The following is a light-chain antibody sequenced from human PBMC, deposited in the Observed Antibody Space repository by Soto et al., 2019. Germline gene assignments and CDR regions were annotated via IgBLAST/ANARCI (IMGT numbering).Light chain of an antibody. CDR3: QQDGSSPFT. Sequence: IVLTQYPGTLSLSPGERATLSCRASQSVSSNLAWYQQKPGQAPRLLIYGASSRATGIPDRFSGSGAGTDFTLNSRRLGPEGSAVYYCQQDGSSPFTFAPGTKVDIK. V-gene: IGKV3-20*01. J-gene: IGKJ3*01. CDR2: GAS. CDR1: QSVSSN.